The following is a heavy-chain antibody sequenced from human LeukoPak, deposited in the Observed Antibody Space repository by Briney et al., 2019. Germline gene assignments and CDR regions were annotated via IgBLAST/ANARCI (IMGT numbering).Heavy chain of an antibody. Sequence: GGSLRLSCAASGFTFSSYWMHWVRQAPGKGQVWVSRINSDGSLTRYADSVKGRFTISRDNAKNTLLLQMNSLRAEDTAVYYCAGGYDILNYWGQGTLVTVSS. J-gene: IGHJ4*02. CDR1: GFTFSSYW. D-gene: IGHD3-9*01. CDR2: INSDGSLT. CDR3: AGGYDILNY. V-gene: IGHV3-74*01.